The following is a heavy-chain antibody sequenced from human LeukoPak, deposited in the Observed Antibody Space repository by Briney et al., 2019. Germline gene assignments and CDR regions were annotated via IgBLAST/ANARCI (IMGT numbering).Heavy chain of an antibody. CDR2: MNPNSCNT. CDR1: GYTFTSYD. CDR3: AREWSYPTDYYYCGMDV. Sequence: ATVKVSCKASGYTFTSYDINWVRQPTGQGLEWMGWMNPNSCNTRYAQKFQGRVTMIRHTSVSTAYMELSSMRSEDTAVYYCAREWSYPTDYYYCGMDVWGQGTTVTVSS. V-gene: IGHV1-8*01. J-gene: IGHJ6*02. D-gene: IGHD3-16*02.